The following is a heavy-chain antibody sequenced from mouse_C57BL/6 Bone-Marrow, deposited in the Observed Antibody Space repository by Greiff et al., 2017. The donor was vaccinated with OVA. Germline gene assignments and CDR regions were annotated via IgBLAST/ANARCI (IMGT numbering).Heavy chain of an antibody. D-gene: IGHD1-1*01. Sequence: EVMLVESGAELVRPGASVKLSCTASGFNIKDDYMNWVKQRPEQGLEWIGWIDPEDGDTEYASKFQGKATITADTSSNTAYLQRRSLTSEYTAVYYCTVGYGSSYDYWGQGTTLTVSS. V-gene: IGHV14-4*01. CDR3: TVGYGSSYDY. CDR2: IDPEDGDT. CDR1: GFNIKDDY. J-gene: IGHJ2*01.